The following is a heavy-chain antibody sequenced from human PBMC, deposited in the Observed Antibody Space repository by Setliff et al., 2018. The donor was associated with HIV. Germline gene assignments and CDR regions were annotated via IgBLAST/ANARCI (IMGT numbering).Heavy chain of an antibody. CDR3: ASGKGVRGVIIRGGLDV. CDR1: GHPFSNYD. V-gene: IGHV1-8*01. CDR2: MNPNSGAT. Sequence: ASVKVSCKTSGHPFSNYDIIWVRRATGQGLEWMGGMNPNSGATGYAQKCKDRLSMTRDTSISTAYMELSSLTSEDTAVYYCASGKGVRGVIIRGGLDVWGKGTTVTVSS. J-gene: IGHJ6*04. D-gene: IGHD3-10*01.